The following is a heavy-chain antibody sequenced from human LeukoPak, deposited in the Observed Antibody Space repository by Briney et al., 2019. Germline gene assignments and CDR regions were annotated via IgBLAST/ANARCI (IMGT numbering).Heavy chain of an antibody. J-gene: IGHJ3*02. CDR2: INHSGST. Sequence: SETLSLTCAVYGGSFGGYYWSWIRQPPGKGLEWIGEINHSGSTNYNPSLKSRVTISVDTSKNQFSLKLSSVTAADTAVYYCARGPHYYDSSGYYIKNAFDIWGQGTMVTVSS. CDR3: ARGPHYYDSSGYYIKNAFDI. D-gene: IGHD3-22*01. V-gene: IGHV4-34*01. CDR1: GGSFGGYY.